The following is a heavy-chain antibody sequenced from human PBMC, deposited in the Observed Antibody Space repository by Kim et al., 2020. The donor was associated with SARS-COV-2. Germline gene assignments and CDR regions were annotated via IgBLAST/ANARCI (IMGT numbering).Heavy chain of an antibody. D-gene: IGHD3-3*01. CDR3: ARVEGFLEWLPDDY. J-gene: IGHJ4*02. Sequence: ADSVKGRFTISRDNAKNSLYLQMNSLRAEDTAVYYCARVEGFLEWLPDDYWGQGTLVTVSS. V-gene: IGHV3-48*03.